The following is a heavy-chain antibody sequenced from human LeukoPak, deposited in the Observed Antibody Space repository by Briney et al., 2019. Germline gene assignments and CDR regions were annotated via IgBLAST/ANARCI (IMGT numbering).Heavy chain of an antibody. Sequence: ASVKVSCKASGYTFTSYGISWVRQAPGQGLEWMGWISAYNGNTNYAQKLQGRVTMTTDTSTSTAYMELRRLRSEDTAVYYCATATRNDYYYYGMDVWGQGTTVTVSS. CDR1: GYTFTSYG. CDR2: ISAYNGNT. D-gene: IGHD4-17*01. V-gene: IGHV1-18*04. J-gene: IGHJ6*02. CDR3: ATATRNDYYYYGMDV.